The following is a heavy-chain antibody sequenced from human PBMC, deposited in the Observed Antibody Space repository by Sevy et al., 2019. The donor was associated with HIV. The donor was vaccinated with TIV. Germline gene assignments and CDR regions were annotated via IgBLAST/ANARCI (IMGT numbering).Heavy chain of an antibody. CDR2: ISPHNGDT. D-gene: IGHD2-15*01. J-gene: IGHJ4*02. Sequence: VSVKVSCKISGYTFSTYRITWVRQAPGQGLEWMGWISPHNGDTNYAQKLQDRITMITDTSTNTAFMELTSLRSYDTAVYYCARAYCSGGRCYSLAYWGQGTLVTVSS. V-gene: IGHV1-18*01. CDR1: GYTFSTYR. CDR3: ARAYCSGGRCYSLAY.